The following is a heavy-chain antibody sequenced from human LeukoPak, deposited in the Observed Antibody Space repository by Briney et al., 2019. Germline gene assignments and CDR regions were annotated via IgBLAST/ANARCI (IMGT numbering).Heavy chain of an antibody. Sequence: PGKSLRLSCAASGFTFDAYGIHWARQAPGKGLESVAIVNEDGSAKYYLDSVKGRFTISRDNARNSLYLEMDSLRAEDTAVYYCARDYWRSIDHWGQGTLVTASS. V-gene: IGHV3-7*01. CDR1: GFTFDAYG. J-gene: IGHJ4*02. CDR3: ARDYWRSIDH. D-gene: IGHD1-1*01. CDR2: VNEDGSAK.